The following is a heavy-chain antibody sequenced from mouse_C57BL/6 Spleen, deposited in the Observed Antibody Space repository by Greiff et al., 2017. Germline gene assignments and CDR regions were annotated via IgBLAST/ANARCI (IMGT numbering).Heavy chain of an antibody. Sequence: EVQLQQSGPELVKPGASVKISCKASGYTFTDYYMNWVKQSPGKSLEWIGDINPNNGGTSYNQKFKGKATLTVDKSSSTAYMELRSLTSEDSAVYYCARSWDGFAYWGQGTLVTVSA. J-gene: IGHJ3*01. CDR3: ARSWDGFAY. V-gene: IGHV1-26*01. CDR1: GYTFTDYY. D-gene: IGHD4-1*01. CDR2: INPNNGGT.